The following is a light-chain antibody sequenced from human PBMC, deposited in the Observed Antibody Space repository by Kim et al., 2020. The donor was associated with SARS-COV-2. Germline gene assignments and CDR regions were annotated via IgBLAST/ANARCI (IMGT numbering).Light chain of an antibody. CDR3: QQYYTFPLT. Sequence: ASTGDTVTITGRASQGISTYLAWYQQKPGKAPKLLISAASTLQSGVPTRFGGSASGADFTLTISRLRSEDFATYYCQQYYTFPLTFGGGTKVEIK. V-gene: IGKV1-8*01. J-gene: IGKJ4*01. CDR2: AAS. CDR1: QGISTY.